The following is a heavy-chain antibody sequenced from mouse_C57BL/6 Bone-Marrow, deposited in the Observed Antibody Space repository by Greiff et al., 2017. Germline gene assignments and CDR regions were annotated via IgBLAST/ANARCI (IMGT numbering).Heavy chain of an antibody. J-gene: IGHJ3*01. Sequence: VQLQQSGAELAKPGASVKLSCKASCYTFPSYWMHWVKQRPGQGLAWICYINPSSGYTKYNQKFKDKATLTADKSSSTAYMQLSSLTYEDSAVYYCATSYYRAYWGQGTLVTVSA. V-gene: IGHV1-7*01. CDR2: INPSSGYT. CDR1: CYTFPSYW. CDR3: ATSYYRAY. D-gene: IGHD2-12*01.